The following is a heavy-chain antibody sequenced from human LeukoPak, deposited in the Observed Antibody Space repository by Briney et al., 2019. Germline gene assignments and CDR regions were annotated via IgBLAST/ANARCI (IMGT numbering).Heavy chain of an antibody. V-gene: IGHV3-30*04. D-gene: IGHD6-13*01. J-gene: IGHJ5*02. CDR3: ARETIAAAGKAFDP. CDR2: ISYDGSNK. Sequence: GGSLRLSCAASGFTFSSYAMHWVRQAPGKGLEWVAVISYDGSNKYYADSVKGRFTISRDNSKNTLYLQMNSLRAEDTAVYYCARETIAAAGKAFDPWGQGTLVTVSS. CDR1: GFTFSSYA.